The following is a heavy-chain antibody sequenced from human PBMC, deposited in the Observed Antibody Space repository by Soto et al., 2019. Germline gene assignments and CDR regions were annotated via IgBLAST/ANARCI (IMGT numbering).Heavy chain of an antibody. CDR2: INHRGSS. CDR3: AKAVNRNSLYGLDV. V-gene: IGHV4-34*01. D-gene: IGHD1-7*01. Sequence: SETLSLTCAVNGGSLSGYYWSWIRQSPGKGLEWIGEINHRGSSDYNPSLKSRVTLSIDASINQVTLELTCVTAADTAVYYCAKAVNRNSLYGLDVWGQGTAVTVSS. J-gene: IGHJ6*02. CDR1: GGSLSGYY.